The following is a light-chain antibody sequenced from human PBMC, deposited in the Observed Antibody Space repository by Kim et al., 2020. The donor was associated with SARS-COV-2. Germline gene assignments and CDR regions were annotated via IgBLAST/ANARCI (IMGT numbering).Light chain of an antibody. CDR1: QSIGTD. J-gene: IGKJ1*01. V-gene: IGKV3-11*01. Sequence: LSPGERATLSCRASQSIGTDLVWYQQKPGQTPRLFIYDASNRAPGIPARFSGSGSGTDFTLTVSSLEPEDSAVYYCQQRNKWPRTFGQGTKVEIK. CDR2: DAS. CDR3: QQRNKWPRT.